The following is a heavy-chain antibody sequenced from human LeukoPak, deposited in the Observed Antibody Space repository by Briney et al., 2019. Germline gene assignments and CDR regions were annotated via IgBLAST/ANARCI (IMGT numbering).Heavy chain of an antibody. Sequence: GGSLRLSCAASGFTFSNAWMHWVRQAPGKGLEWVGRIKSKAHGGTTDYAAPVKGRFTISRDDSKNTLYLQMNSLKTEDTAVYYCWDTNWDGDWDYWGQGTLVTVSS. CDR2: IKSKAHGGTT. CDR1: GFTFSNAW. D-gene: IGHD1-1*01. J-gene: IGHJ4*02. V-gene: IGHV3-15*01. CDR3: WDTNWDGDWDY.